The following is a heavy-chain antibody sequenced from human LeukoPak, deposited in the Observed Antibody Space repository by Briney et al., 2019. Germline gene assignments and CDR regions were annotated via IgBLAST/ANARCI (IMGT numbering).Heavy chain of an antibody. Sequence: ASVKVSCKASGGTFSRYAISWVRQAPGQGLEWMGGIIPIFGTANYAQKFQGRVTITTDESTSTAYMELSSLRSEDTAVYYCARRIAARADAFDIWGQGTMVTVSS. D-gene: IGHD6-6*01. V-gene: IGHV1-69*05. CDR2: IIPIFGTA. CDR3: ARRIAARADAFDI. CDR1: GGTFSRYA. J-gene: IGHJ3*02.